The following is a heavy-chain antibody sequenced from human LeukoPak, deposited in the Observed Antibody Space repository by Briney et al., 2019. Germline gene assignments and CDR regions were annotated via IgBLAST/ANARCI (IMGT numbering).Heavy chain of an antibody. CDR3: ARAYGGNSQYFQH. D-gene: IGHD4-23*01. J-gene: IGHJ1*01. CDR2: IHHSGST. Sequence: PSEALSLTCAVYGGSFSGYYWSWIRQPPGKGLEWIGEIHHSGSTNYNPSLKSRVTISVDTSKIQFSLKLSSVTAADTAVYYCARAYGGNSQYFQHWGQGTLVTVSS. V-gene: IGHV4-34*01. CDR1: GGSFSGYY.